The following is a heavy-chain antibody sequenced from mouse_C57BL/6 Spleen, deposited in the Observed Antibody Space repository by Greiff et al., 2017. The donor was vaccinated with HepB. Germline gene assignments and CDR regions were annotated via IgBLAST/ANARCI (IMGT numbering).Heavy chain of an antibody. J-gene: IGHJ4*01. Sequence: VQLQQSGAELVRPGTSVKVSCKASGYAFTNYLIEWVKQRPGQGLEWIGVINPGSGGTNYNEKFKGKATLTADKSSSTAYMQLSSLTSEDSAVYFCARRWDGGAMDYWGQGTSVTVSS. D-gene: IGHD4-1*01. CDR1: GYAFTNYL. V-gene: IGHV1-54*01. CDR3: ARRWDGGAMDY. CDR2: INPGSGGT.